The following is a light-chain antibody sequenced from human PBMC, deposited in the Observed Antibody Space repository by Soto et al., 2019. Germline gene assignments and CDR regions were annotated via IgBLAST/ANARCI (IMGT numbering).Light chain of an antibody. CDR1: RSISSW. Sequence: IHPTLSPSSLTAYDVAGQPRNFGASRSISSWLAWYQQKPGKAPKLLIYDASSLESGVPSRFSGSGSGTEFTLTISSLQPDDFATYYCQQYNSYSPLTFGGGTKVHIK. CDR2: DAS. J-gene: IGKJ4*01. CDR3: QQYNSYSPLT. V-gene: IGKV1-5*01.